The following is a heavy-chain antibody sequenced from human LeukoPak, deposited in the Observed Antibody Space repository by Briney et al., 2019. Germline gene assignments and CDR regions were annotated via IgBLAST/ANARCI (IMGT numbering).Heavy chain of an antibody. Sequence: GGSLRLSCAASGFTFSSYAMSWVRQAPGKGLEWVSAVSGSGGSTYYADAVKGRFTISRDNSKNTLYLQMNSLRAEDTAVYYCPKGGGPATTIDYWGQGTLVTVSS. CDR1: GFTFSSYA. J-gene: IGHJ4*02. CDR3: PKGGGPATTIDY. CDR2: VSGSGGST. V-gene: IGHV3-23*01. D-gene: IGHD1-26*01.